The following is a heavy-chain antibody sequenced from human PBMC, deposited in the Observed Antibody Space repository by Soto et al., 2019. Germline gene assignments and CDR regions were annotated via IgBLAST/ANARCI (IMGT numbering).Heavy chain of an antibody. Sequence: SVNLSCKASAYTFTIYGISWVLQAPGQGLEWMGWISAYNGNTNYAQKLQGRVTITTDTSTSTAYMKLRSLRSVYTCVFYFARAVNGGFHFDFWGQGTLVTVS. CDR1: AYTFTIYG. CDR3: ARAVNGGFHFDF. D-gene: IGHD4-17*01. CDR2: ISAYNGNT. J-gene: IGHJ4*02. V-gene: IGHV1-18*01.